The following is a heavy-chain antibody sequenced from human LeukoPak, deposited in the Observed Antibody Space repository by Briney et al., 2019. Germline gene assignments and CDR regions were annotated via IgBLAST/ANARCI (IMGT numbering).Heavy chain of an antibody. J-gene: IGHJ4*02. CDR2: ISSSGSTI. D-gene: IGHD2-21*01. Sequence: GGSLRLSCAASGYTFSDYYMSWIRQAPGKGLEWVSYISSSGSTIYYADSVKGRFTISRDNAKNSLYLQMNSLRAEDTAVYYCARDDPGSFPPYFDYWGQGTLVTVSS. CDR1: GYTFSDYY. V-gene: IGHV3-11*01. CDR3: ARDDPGSFPPYFDY.